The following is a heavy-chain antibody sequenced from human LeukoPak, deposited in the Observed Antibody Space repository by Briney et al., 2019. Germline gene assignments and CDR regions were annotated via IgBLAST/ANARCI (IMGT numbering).Heavy chain of an antibody. D-gene: IGHD3-16*01. J-gene: IGHJ4*02. Sequence: SETPSLTCSVSGDSVSGYYWSWIRQPPGKGLEWIGYIYYTGNTNYNPSLKSRVTMSVDTSKNQFSLKLTSVTAADTAVYYCARERGRAGGLDHWGQGALVTVSS. CDR3: ARERGRAGGLDH. CDR2: IYYTGNT. V-gene: IGHV4-59*02. CDR1: GDSVSGYY.